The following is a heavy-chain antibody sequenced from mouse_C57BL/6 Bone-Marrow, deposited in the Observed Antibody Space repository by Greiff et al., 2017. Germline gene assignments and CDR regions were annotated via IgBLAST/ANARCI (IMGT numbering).Heavy chain of an antibody. Sequence: EVQLVESGGDLVKPGGSLKLSCAASGFTFSSYGMSWVRPTPDKRLEWVATISSGGSYTYYPDSVKGRFTISRDNAKNTLYMQMSSLKSEDTDRYYCARGGGYWFAYWGQGTLVTVSA. D-gene: IGHD1-1*02. CDR3: ARGGGYWFAY. CDR2: ISSGGSYT. V-gene: IGHV5-6*01. CDR1: GFTFSSYG. J-gene: IGHJ3*01.